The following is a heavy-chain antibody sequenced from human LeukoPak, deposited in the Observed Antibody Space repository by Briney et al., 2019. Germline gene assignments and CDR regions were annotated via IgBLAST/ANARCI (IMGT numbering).Heavy chain of an antibody. CDR2: IYHSGST. CDR3: ARGVVGVVAAIRGAFDI. Sequence: SETLSHTCAVSGYSISSGYYWGWIRQPPGKGLEWIGSIYHSGSTYYNPSLKSRVTISVDTSKNQFSLKLSSVTAADTAVYYCARGVVGVVAAIRGAFDIWGQGTMVTVSS. CDR1: GYSISSGYY. V-gene: IGHV4-38-2*01. D-gene: IGHD2-15*01. J-gene: IGHJ3*02.